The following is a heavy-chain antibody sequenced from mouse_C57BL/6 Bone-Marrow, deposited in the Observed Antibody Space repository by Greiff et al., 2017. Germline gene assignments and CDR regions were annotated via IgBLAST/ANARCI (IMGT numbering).Heavy chain of an antibody. CDR3: ARACYIWFAY. V-gene: IGHV3-1*01. CDR2: ISYSGST. J-gene: IGHJ3*01. CDR1: GYSITSGYD. D-gene: IGHD2-12*01. Sequence: EVKLVESGPGMVKPSQSLSLTCTVTGYSITSGYDWHWIRHFPGNKLEWMGYISYSGSTNYNPSLKSRSSITHDTSKNHFFLKLNSVTTEDTATYYCARACYIWFAYWGQGTLVTVSA.